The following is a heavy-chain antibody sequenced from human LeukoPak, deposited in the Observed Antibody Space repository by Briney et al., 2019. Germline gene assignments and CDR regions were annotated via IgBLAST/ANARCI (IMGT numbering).Heavy chain of an antibody. CDR3: ARAGEFGVVPAASVGYAFDI. J-gene: IGHJ3*02. Sequence: PGGSLRLSCAASGFTFSSYSMNWVRQAPGKGLEWVSSISRNSSYIYYADSVKGRFTISRDNAKNSLYLQMNSLRAEDTAVYYCARAGEFGVVPAASVGYAFDIWGQGTMVTVSS. V-gene: IGHV3-21*01. CDR2: ISRNSSYI. CDR1: GFTFSSYS. D-gene: IGHD2-2*01.